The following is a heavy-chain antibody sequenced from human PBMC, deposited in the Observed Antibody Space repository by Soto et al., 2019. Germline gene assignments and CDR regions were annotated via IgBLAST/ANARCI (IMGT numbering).Heavy chain of an antibody. Sequence: PXESLKISCKGSGYSFTSYWIGWVRQMPGKGLEWTGIIYPGDSDTRYSPSFQGQVTISADKSISTAYLQWSSLKASDTAMYYCARLLVVVPAATSFDYWGQGTLVTVSS. CDR1: GYSFTSYW. J-gene: IGHJ4*02. CDR3: ARLLVVVPAATSFDY. D-gene: IGHD2-2*01. V-gene: IGHV5-51*01. CDR2: IYPGDSDT.